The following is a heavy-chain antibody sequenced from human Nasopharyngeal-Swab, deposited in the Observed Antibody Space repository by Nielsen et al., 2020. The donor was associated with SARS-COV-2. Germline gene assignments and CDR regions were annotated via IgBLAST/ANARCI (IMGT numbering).Heavy chain of an antibody. J-gene: IGHJ6*03. D-gene: IGHD3-10*01. Sequence: ASVKVSCKASGYTFTSYDINWVRQATGQGLEWMGWMNPNSGNTGYAQKFQGRVTMTRNTSISTAYMELSSLRSEDTAVYYCARTTMVRGVIIPYYYYYYYMDVWGKGTTVTVSS. V-gene: IGHV1-8*01. CDR1: GYTFTSYD. CDR2: MNPNSGNT. CDR3: ARTTMVRGVIIPYYYYYYYMDV.